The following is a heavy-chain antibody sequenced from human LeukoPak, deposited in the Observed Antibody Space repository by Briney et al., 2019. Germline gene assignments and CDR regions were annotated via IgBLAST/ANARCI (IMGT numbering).Heavy chain of an antibody. CDR1: GFTFSSYG. D-gene: IGHD2-2*01. V-gene: IGHV3-30*18. CDR2: ISSDESNK. J-gene: IGHJ4*02. Sequence: GGSLRLSCAASGFTFSSYGIHWVRQAPGKGLEWVAFISSDESNKYYADSVKGRFTISRDNSKNTLYLQMNSLRAEDTAVYYCAKAAVVPAAPDSWGQGTLVTVSS. CDR3: AKAAVVPAAPDS.